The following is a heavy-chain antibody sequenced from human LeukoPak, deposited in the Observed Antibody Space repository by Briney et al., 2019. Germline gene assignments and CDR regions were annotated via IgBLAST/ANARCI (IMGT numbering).Heavy chain of an antibody. CDR1: GYTFTIYG. Sequence: GASVRVSCKTSGYTFTIYGIAWVRQAPGQGLEWMGWINPNSGGTNYAQKFQGWVTMTRDTSISTAYMELSRLRSDDTAVYYCARSIAAAGTPPYFDYWGQGTLVTVSS. CDR3: ARSIAAAGTPPYFDY. J-gene: IGHJ4*02. V-gene: IGHV1-2*04. CDR2: INPNSGGT. D-gene: IGHD6-13*01.